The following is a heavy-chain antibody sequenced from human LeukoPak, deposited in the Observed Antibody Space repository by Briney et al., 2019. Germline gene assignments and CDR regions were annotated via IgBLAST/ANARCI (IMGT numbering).Heavy chain of an antibody. D-gene: IGHD6-13*01. J-gene: IGHJ1*01. CDR3: ARAPPRVRKLGYFQH. V-gene: IGHV4-34*01. CDR2: INHSGST. CDR1: GGSFSGYY. Sequence: SSETLSLTCAVYGGSFSGYYWSWIRQPPGKGLEWIGEINHSGSTNYNPSLKSRVTISVDTSKNQFSLKLSSVTAADTAVYYCARAPPRVRKLGYFQHWGQGTLVTVSS.